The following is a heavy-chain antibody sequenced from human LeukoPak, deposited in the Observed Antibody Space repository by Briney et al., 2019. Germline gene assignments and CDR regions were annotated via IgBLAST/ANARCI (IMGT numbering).Heavy chain of an antibody. D-gene: IGHD6-13*01. Sequence: GGTLRLSCAASGFTFSSYGMSWVRQAPGKGLEWVSAISGSGGSTYYADSVKGRFTISRDNSKNTLYLQMNSLRAEDTAVYYCAKEGISSSWYFDYWGQGTLVTVSS. CDR3: AKEGISSSWYFDY. J-gene: IGHJ4*02. CDR1: GFTFSSYG. CDR2: ISGSGGST. V-gene: IGHV3-23*01.